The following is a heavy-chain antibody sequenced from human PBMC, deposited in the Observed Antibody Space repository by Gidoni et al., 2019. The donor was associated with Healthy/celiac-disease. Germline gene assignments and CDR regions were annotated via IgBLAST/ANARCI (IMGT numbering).Heavy chain of an antibody. V-gene: IGHV3-23*01. CDR3: AKGSDYGSGSYYSYYFDY. J-gene: IGHJ4*02. D-gene: IGHD3-10*01. CDR1: GFTFLSYA. CDR2: ISGSGGST. Sequence: EVQLLESGGGLVQPGGSLRLSCAASGFTFLSYAMSWVRQAPGKGLEWVSAISGSGGSTYYADSVKGRFTISRDNSKNTLYLQMNSLRAEDTAVYYCAKGSDYGSGSYYSYYFDYWGQGTLVTVSS.